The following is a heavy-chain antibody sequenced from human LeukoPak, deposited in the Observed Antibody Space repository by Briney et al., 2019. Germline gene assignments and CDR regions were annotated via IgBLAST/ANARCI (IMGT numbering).Heavy chain of an antibody. D-gene: IGHD5-18*01. Sequence: SETLSLTCTVSGGSISSDYWSWIRQPPGKGLEWSGYIYYSGSTNYNPSLKSRVTMSVDTSKNQFSLRLSSVTAADTAVYYCARGDTAIPRYWGQGTLVTVSS. CDR3: ARGDTAIPRY. V-gene: IGHV4-59*01. J-gene: IGHJ4*02. CDR2: IYYSGST. CDR1: GGSISSDY.